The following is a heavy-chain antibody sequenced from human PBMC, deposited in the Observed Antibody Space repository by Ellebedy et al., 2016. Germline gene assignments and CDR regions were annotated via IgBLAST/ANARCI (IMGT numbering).Heavy chain of an antibody. CDR3: ARGAGGSGWCPSDAFDS. D-gene: IGHD6-19*01. Sequence: GGSLRLXXAASGFTFSSYAMSWVRQAPGKGLEWVANIKQDGSEKYYVDSVKGRFTISRDNAKNTLYLQMNSLRAEDTAVYYCARGAGGSGWCPSDAFDSWGQGTMVTVSS. CDR2: IKQDGSEK. J-gene: IGHJ3*02. V-gene: IGHV3-7*01. CDR1: GFTFSSYA.